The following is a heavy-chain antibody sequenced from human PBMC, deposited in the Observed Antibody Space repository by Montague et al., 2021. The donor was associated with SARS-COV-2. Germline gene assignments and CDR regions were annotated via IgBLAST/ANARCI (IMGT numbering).Heavy chain of an antibody. CDR2: IYYSGST. CDR3: ARGMGGSYLYYFDY. D-gene: IGHD1-26*01. CDR1: GGSISSCY. V-gene: IGHV4-59*01. J-gene: IGHJ4*02. Sequence: SETLSLTCTVSGGSISSCYWSWIRHPPGKGLEWIGNIYYSGSTNYNPSLKRRVTILVDMSKNQFSLKLSSVTAADTAVYYCARGMGGSYLYYFDYWGQGTLATVSS.